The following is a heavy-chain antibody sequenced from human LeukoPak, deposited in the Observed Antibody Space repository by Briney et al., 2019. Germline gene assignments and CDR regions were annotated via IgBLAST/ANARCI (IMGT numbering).Heavy chain of an antibody. CDR1: GFTVSSNH. CDR2: IYSGGST. D-gene: IGHD6-6*01. V-gene: IGHV3-53*05. Sequence: PGGSLRLSCAASGFTVSSNHMSWVRQAPGKGLEWVSVIYSGGSTNYADSVKGRFTISSDNSKNTLYLQMSSLRAEDTAVYYCAKDKIAARYFDYWGQGTLVTVSS. CDR3: AKDKIAARYFDY. J-gene: IGHJ4*02.